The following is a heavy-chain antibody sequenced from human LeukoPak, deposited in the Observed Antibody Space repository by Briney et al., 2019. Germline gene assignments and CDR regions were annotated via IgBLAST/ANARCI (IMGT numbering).Heavy chain of an antibody. CDR3: AKKVVVGATSPYSDFQD. J-gene: IGHJ1*01. D-gene: IGHD1-26*01. Sequence: GGSLRLSCTASGFTFSSYAMSWVRQAPGKGLEWVSAISGSGVTTHYAGSVKGRFSISRDNSKNTLYLQMNSLRAEDTALYYCAKKVVVGATSPYSDFQDWGQGTLVTVSS. CDR1: GFTFSSYA. V-gene: IGHV3-23*01. CDR2: ISGSGVTT.